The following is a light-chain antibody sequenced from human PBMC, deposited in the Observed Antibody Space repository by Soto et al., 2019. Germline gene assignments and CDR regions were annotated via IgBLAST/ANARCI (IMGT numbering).Light chain of an antibody. J-gene: IGLJ1*01. CDR1: SSDVGRYNY. Sequence: QSVLTPPRSVSGSPGQSVTISCTGTSSDVGRYNYVTWYQHHPGKAPKLMIYDVSTQPSGVPDRFSGSKSGTTASLTISGLQAGDDADYYCCSYSGSPYVFGTGTKLTVL. V-gene: IGLV2-11*01. CDR2: DVS. CDR3: CSYSGSPYV.